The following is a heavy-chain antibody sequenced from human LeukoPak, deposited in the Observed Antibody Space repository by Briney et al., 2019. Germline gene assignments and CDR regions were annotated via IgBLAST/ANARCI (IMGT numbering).Heavy chain of an antibody. V-gene: IGHV3-53*01. D-gene: IGHD6-25*01. Sequence: GGSLRLSCAASGPSVSDYYMSWVRQAPGKGLEWVSVLYSDGSTYFADPVKGRFTTSRDNSKNTVYLQMNSLRAEDTAVYYCARRVTDSSGWLFDYWGQGALVTVSS. J-gene: IGHJ4*02. CDR2: LYSDGST. CDR3: ARRVTDSSGWLFDY. CDR1: GPSVSDYY.